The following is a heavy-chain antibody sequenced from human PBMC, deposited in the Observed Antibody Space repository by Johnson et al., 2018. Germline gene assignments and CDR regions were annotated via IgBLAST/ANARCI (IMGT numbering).Heavy chain of an antibody. D-gene: IGHD3-22*01. Sequence: VQLVQSGGGVVQPGGSLRLSCAASGFTFSSYWMSWVRQAPGKGLEWVANIKQDGSEKYYVDSVKGRFTISRDNAKNSLYLQMNTLRAEDTAVYYCASRYYDSSGYFAYFQHWGQGTLVTVSS. V-gene: IGHV3-7*01. CDR2: IKQDGSEK. J-gene: IGHJ1*01. CDR1: GFTFSSYW. CDR3: ASRYYDSSGYFAYFQH.